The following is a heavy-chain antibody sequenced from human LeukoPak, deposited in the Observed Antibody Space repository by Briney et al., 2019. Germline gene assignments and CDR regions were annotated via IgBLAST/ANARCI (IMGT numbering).Heavy chain of an antibody. CDR3: ARDLSRTYTVDY. CDR1: GFTFISLA. V-gene: IGHV3-30-3*01. J-gene: IGHJ4*02. D-gene: IGHD2-2*02. Sequence: GGPRGLSWAPSGFTFISLAMHWVGQAPGKGLGGVAFVSYDGSINSYADFVKGRFTISRDNSKNTLYLQMNSLRAEDTAVYFCARDLSRTYTVDYWGQGTLVTVSS. CDR2: VSYDGSIN.